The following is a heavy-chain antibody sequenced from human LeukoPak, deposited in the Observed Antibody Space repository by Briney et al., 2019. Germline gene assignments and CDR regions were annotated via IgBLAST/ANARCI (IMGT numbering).Heavy chain of an antibody. J-gene: IGHJ3*02. Sequence: KPSETLSLTCSVSGGSISSYYWSWIRQPPGKGLEWIGYIYYSGSTKYNPSLKSRVTISVDTSKNQFSLKLTSVIAADTAVYYCARDNTIIRAFDIWGQGTMVTVSS. V-gene: IGHV4-59*01. CDR2: IYYSGST. CDR1: GGSISSYY. CDR3: ARDNTIIRAFDI. D-gene: IGHD3-22*01.